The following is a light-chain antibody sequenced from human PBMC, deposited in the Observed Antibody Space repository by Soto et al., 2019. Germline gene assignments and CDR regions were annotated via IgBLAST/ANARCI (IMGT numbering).Light chain of an antibody. J-gene: IGKJ5*01. CDR2: GAS. V-gene: IGKV3-15*01. CDR1: QSVSRN. Sequence: EISIKRFAGKLSVSRGERSTLSCTSSQSVSRNLAWYQQRPGQAPRLLIAGASTRATGIAARFSGSGAGTGITLTTTVLQSELTAIYYCQQYSHVATFGQGTRLEIK. CDR3: QQYSHVAT.